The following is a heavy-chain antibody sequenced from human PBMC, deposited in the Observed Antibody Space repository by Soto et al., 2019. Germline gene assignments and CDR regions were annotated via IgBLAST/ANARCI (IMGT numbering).Heavy chain of an antibody. J-gene: IGHJ5*02. CDR1: GFTFSSYW. Sequence: EVQLVESGGGLVQPGGSLRLSCAASGFTFSSYWMHWVRQAPGKGLVWVSRINSDGSSTYYAHSVKGRFTISTDNAKNTLYLQMNSLRAEDTAVYYFSNWFDPWRQGTLVTVSS. V-gene: IGHV3-74*01. CDR3: SNWFDP. CDR2: INSDGSST.